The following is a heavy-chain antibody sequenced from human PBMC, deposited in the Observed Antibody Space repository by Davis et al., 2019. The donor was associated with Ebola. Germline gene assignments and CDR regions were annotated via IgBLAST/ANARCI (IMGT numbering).Heavy chain of an antibody. CDR2: IYYSVNT. CDR1: GGSISSGDYY. J-gene: IGHJ4*02. D-gene: IGHD6-19*01. CDR3: ARAPAVAIDFDY. V-gene: IGHV4-30-4*01. Sequence: PSETLSLTCTVSGGSISSGDYYWSWIRQPPGKGLEWIGYIYYSVNTDYNPSLKSRVIISVDPSKNQFSLMLSSVTAADTAVYYCARAPAVAIDFDYWGPGTLVTVSS.